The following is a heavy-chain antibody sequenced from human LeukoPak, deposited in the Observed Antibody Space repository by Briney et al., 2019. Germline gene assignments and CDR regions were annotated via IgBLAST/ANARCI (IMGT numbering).Heavy chain of an antibody. CDR2: IYYSGST. CDR1: GGSISSSSYY. Sequence: SETLSLTCTVSGGSISSSSYYWGWIRQPPGKGLEWIGYIYYSGSTNYSPSLKSRVTISVDTSKNQFSLKLSSVTAADTAVYYCARSEYSYGADAFDIWGQGTMVTVSS. CDR3: ARSEYSYGADAFDI. J-gene: IGHJ3*02. D-gene: IGHD5-18*01. V-gene: IGHV4-61*05.